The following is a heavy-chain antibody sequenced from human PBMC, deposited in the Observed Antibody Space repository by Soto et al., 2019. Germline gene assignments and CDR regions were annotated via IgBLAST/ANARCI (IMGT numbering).Heavy chain of an antibody. CDR3: AIYHLELFRFDY. D-gene: IGHD2-2*01. J-gene: IGHJ4*02. CDR2: IIPIFGTA. V-gene: IGHV1-69*06. CDR1: GGTFSSYA. Sequence: SVKVSCKASGGTFSSYAISWVRQAPGQGLEWMGGIIPIFGTANYAQKFQGRVTITADKSTSTAYMELSSLRSDDTAMYFCAIYHLELFRFDYWGQGTLVTVSS.